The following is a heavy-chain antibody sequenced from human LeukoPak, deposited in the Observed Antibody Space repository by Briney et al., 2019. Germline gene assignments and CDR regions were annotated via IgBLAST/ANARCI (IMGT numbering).Heavy chain of an antibody. CDR2: ISGSDGST. CDR1: GFIFNNYE. J-gene: IGHJ4*02. Sequence: GGSLRLSCVASGFIFNNYEMNWVRQAPGKGLEWVSGISGSDGSTYYADSVKGRFTISRDNSKSTLYLQINSLRAEDTAVYYCAKDSAKKYDDYWGQGTLVTVSS. CDR3: AKDSAKKYDDY. V-gene: IGHV3-23*01. D-gene: IGHD2/OR15-2a*01.